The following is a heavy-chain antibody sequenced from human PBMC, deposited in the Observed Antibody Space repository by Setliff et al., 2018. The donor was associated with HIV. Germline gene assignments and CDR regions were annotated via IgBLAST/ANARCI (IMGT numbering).Heavy chain of an antibody. CDR2: IYTSGST. CDR1: GGSISNFY. J-gene: IGHJ4*02. Sequence: PSETLSLTCIVSGGSISNFYCSWSWIRQPPGKGLEWIGYIYTSGSTKYNPSLKNRVTISLDTSKNQFSLKLSSVTAADTAVYYCARDRYAGEIDYWGQGTLVT. D-gene: IGHD3-10*01. V-gene: IGHV4-4*09. CDR3: ARDRYAGEIDY.